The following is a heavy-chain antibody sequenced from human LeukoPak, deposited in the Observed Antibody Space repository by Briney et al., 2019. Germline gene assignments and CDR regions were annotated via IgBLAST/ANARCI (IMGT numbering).Heavy chain of an antibody. CDR2: INAHSGYT. CDR3: GRGVGIAAAAYFYYYMDV. Sequence: GASVKVSCKASVYSFNSYGISWGRQAPGQGLEWMGWINAHSGYTNFAQKFQGRVTMSTDTSTSTAYMELRSLRSDDTAVYYCGRGVGIAAAAYFYYYMDVWGKGTTVTVSS. D-gene: IGHD6-13*01. CDR1: VYSFNSYG. J-gene: IGHJ6*03. V-gene: IGHV1-18*01.